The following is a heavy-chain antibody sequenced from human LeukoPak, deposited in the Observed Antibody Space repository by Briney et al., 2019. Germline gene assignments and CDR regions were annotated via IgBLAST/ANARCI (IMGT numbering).Heavy chain of an antibody. D-gene: IGHD1-1*01. CDR3: ARDSGPLDT. J-gene: IGHJ5*02. Sequence: GGSLRLPCTASGFTFSSYGMHWVRQAPGKGLEWVAVIWFDGSNKYYADSVKGRLTISRDNSKSTLYLQMNSLRAEDTAVYYCARDSGPLDTWGQGTLVTVSS. CDR2: IWFDGSNK. V-gene: IGHV3-33*01. CDR1: GFTFSSYG.